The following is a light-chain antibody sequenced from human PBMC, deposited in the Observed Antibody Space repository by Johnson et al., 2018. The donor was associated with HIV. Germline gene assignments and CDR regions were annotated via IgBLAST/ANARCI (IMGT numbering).Light chain of an antibody. Sequence: SVLTQPPSVSAAPGQKVTISCSGSSSNIGNNYVSWYQQLPGTAPKLLIYDNNKRPSGISDRFSGSKSGTSATLGITGLQTGDEADYYCGTCDSSLGAYVFGTGTKVTVL. CDR1: SSNIGNNY. V-gene: IGLV1-51*01. CDR2: DNN. CDR3: GTCDSSLGAYV. J-gene: IGLJ1*01.